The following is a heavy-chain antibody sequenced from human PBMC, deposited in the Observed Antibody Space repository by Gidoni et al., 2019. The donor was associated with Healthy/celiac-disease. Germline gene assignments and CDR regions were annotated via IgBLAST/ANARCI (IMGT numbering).Heavy chain of an antibody. Sequence: QVQLQESGPGLVKPSETLSLTCTVSGGSISSYYWSWIRQPPGKGLEWIGYIYYSGSTNYNPSLKSRVTISVDTSKNQCSLKLSSVTAADTAVYYCARWGGSSSPFDYWGQGTLVTVSS. CDR3: ARWGGSSSPFDY. CDR1: GGSISSYY. V-gene: IGHV4-59*01. J-gene: IGHJ4*02. D-gene: IGHD6-6*01. CDR2: IYYSGST.